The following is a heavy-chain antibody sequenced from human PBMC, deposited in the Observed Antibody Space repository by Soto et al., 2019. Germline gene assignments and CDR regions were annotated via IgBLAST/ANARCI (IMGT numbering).Heavy chain of an antibody. CDR3: ARVLYYGSGRYSTYGRDV. CDR2: VSPPFRTS. J-gene: IGHJ6*02. D-gene: IGHD3-10*01. V-gene: IGHV1-69*01. Sequence: QVQLVQSGAEVKKPGSSVKVSCKTSGVSFNNNGIGWVRQAPGHGLEWMGGVSPPFRTSNYARKFQGRISITADASTGTVNMELSSLPSEDTAQYYCARVLYYGSGRYSTYGRDVWGQGNTVTVSS. CDR1: GVSFNNNG.